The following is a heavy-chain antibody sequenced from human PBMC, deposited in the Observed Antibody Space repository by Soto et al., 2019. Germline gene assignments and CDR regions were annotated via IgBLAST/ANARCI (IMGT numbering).Heavy chain of an antibody. V-gene: IGHV3-23*01. D-gene: IGHD2-2*01. CDR3: AKGVDGPNCTRTSCLFYFDY. CDR1: GFTFSNYA. J-gene: IGHJ4*02. Sequence: EVQLLESGGLLVQPGGSLRLSCAASGFTFSNYAMNWVRQAPGKGLEWVSTISDSGSTYYADSVKGRFTISRDNSKNTLYLQMSSLRAEDTAVYFSAKGVDGPNCTRTSCLFYFDYWGQGALVTVSS. CDR2: ISDSGST.